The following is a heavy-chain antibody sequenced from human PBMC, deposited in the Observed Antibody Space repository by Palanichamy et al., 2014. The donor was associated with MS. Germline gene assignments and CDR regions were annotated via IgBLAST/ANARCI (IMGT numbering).Heavy chain of an antibody. CDR3: ARSDYNAYGIYYYYGMDV. Sequence: EVQLVEVVGEGRGRSLGGPVRLSCAASGFTFSSYSMNWVRQAPGKGLEWVSSISSSSSYIYYADSVKGRFTISRDNAKNSLYLQMNSLRAEDTAVYYCARSDYNAYGIYYYYGMDVWGQGTTVTVSS. D-gene: IGHD4-11*01. CDR2: ISSSSSYI. CDR1: GFTFSSYS. V-gene: IGHV3-21*01. J-gene: IGHJ6*02.